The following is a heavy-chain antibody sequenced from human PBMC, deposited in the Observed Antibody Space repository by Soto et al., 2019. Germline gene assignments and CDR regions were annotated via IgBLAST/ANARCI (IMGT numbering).Heavy chain of an antibody. V-gene: IGHV1-3*01. Sequence: ASVKVSCTASGSTFPSYAMHWVRQAPGQRLEWMGWINAGHGNTKYSQKFQGRVTITRDTSASTAYMELSSLRSEDTAVYYCARYIVARIAAGLYGMDVWGQGTTVTVSS. D-gene: IGHD6-25*01. J-gene: IGHJ6*02. CDR2: INAGHGNT. CDR1: GSTFPSYA. CDR3: ARYIVARIAAGLYGMDV.